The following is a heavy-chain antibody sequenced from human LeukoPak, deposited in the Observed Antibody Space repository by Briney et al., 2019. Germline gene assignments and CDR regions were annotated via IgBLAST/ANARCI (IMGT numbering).Heavy chain of an antibody. J-gene: IGHJ4*02. D-gene: IGHD6-19*01. Sequence: SETPSLTCTVSGGSISAYFWGWIRQPAGKGLEWIGHIYSSGSTIYNPSLKSRVTMSVDTSKNQFFLKLSSVTAADTAVYYCARQGSGWPTDYWGQGTLVTVSS. CDR2: IYSSGST. V-gene: IGHV4-4*07. CDR1: GGSISAYF. CDR3: ARQGSGWPTDY.